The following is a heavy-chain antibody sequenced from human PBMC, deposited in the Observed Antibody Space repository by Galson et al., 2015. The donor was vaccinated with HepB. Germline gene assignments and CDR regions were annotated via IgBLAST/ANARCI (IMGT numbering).Heavy chain of an antibody. J-gene: IGHJ6*02. CDR3: ARGGYSYGSSYYYYGMDV. CDR2: ISAYNGNT. D-gene: IGHD5-18*01. V-gene: IGHV1-18*01. Sequence: SVKVSCKASGYTFTSYGISWVRQAPGQGLEWMGWISAYNGNTNYAQKLQGRVTVTTDTSTSTAYMELRSLRSDDTAVYYCARGGYSYGSSYYYYGMDVWGQGTTVTVSS. CDR1: GYTFTSYG.